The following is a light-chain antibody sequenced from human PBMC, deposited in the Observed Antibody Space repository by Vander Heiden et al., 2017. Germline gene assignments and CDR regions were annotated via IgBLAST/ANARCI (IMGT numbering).Light chain of an antibody. V-gene: IGKV3-15*01. CDR1: QSVGRN. CDR3: QQYNKWPLT. CDR2: ETS. J-gene: IGKJ4*01. Sequence: EIVMTQSPATLSVSPGEGATLSCRASQSVGRNLAWYQQRPGQAPRRLIYETSTRATGVPARFSGGGSGTEFTLTVSSLQSEDFAVYSCQQYNKWPLTFGRGTNVEIK.